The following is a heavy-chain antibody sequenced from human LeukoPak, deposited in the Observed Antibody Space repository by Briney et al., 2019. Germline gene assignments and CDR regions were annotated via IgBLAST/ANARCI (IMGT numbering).Heavy chain of an antibody. V-gene: IGHV3-74*01. Sequence: PGGSLRLSCGVSGFXFSNYWMHWVRQVPGKGLVWVSRINGDGSSTNYADSVKGRFTISRDNAKNTLFLQMNSLRAEDTAVYYCAKSVTTSVRVPGYWGQGTLVTVTS. CDR3: AKSVTTSVRVPGY. D-gene: IGHD6-19*01. CDR1: GFXFSNYW. J-gene: IGHJ4*02. CDR2: INGDGSST.